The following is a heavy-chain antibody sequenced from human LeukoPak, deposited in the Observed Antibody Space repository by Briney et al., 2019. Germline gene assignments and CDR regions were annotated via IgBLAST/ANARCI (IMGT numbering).Heavy chain of an antibody. CDR1: GYTFTSYG. J-gene: IGHJ6*02. Sequence: ASVKVSCKASGYTFTSYGISWVRQAPGQGLEWMGWISAYNGNTNYAQELQGRVTMTTDTSTSTAYMELRSLRSDDTAVYYCAREDSSSLGYYGMDVWGQGTTVTVSS. V-gene: IGHV1-18*01. CDR3: AREDSSSLGYYGMDV. CDR2: ISAYNGNT. D-gene: IGHD6-13*01.